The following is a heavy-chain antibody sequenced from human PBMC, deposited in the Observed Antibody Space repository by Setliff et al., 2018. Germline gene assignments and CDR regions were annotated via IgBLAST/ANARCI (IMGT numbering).Heavy chain of an antibody. D-gene: IGHD3-22*01. Sequence: ASVKVSCKASGYTFTNFGITWVRQAPGQGLEWMGWISAYNGNTNYAQRLQGRVTLTTDTSTGTAYMELGSLTSDDTAIYYCARINFYVSSGYYYAPDYWGPGTLVTVSS. CDR2: ISAYNGNT. V-gene: IGHV1-18*01. CDR1: GYTFTNFG. J-gene: IGHJ4*02. CDR3: ARINFYVSSGYYYAPDY.